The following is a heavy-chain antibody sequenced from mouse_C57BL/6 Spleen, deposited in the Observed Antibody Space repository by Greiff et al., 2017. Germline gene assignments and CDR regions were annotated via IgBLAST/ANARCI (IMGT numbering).Heavy chain of an antibody. J-gene: IGHJ2*01. CDR2: IDPANGNT. CDR3: APLITTVFDY. CDR1: GFNIKNTS. Sequence: VQLQQSVAELVRPGASVKLSCTASGFNIKNTSMHWVKQRPEQGLEWIGRIDPANGNTKYAPKFQGKATITADTSSNTAYLQLSSLTSEDTAIYYCAPLITTVFDYWGQGTTLTVSS. D-gene: IGHD1-1*01. V-gene: IGHV14-3*01.